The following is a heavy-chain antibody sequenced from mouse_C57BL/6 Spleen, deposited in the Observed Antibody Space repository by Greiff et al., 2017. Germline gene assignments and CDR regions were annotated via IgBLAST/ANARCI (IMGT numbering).Heavy chain of an antibody. CDR3: ARFDYDGFAY. J-gene: IGHJ3*01. CDR1: GYTFTSYW. CDR2: IDPSDSYT. D-gene: IGHD2-4*01. Sequence: QVQLQQPGAELVMPGASVKLSCKASGYTFTSYWMHWVEQRRGQGLGWGGEIDPSDSYTNYNQKFKGKSTLTVDKSSSTAYMQLSSLTSEDSAVYYCARFDYDGFAYWGQGTLVTVSA. V-gene: IGHV1-69*01.